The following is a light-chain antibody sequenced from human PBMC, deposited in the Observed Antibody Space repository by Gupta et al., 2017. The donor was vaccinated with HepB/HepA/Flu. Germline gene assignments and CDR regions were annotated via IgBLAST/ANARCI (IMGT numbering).Light chain of an antibody. Sequence: EIVMTQSPATLSVSPGERATLSFRTSQSVSNNLAWYQQKPGQAPRLLIYGASTRTTGIPARFSGAGSGTQFTLTISSLQSEDFAVYYCQQYNNWLITFGQGTRLEIK. J-gene: IGKJ5*01. V-gene: IGKV3-15*01. CDR1: QSVSNN. CDR3: QQYNNWLIT. CDR2: GAS.